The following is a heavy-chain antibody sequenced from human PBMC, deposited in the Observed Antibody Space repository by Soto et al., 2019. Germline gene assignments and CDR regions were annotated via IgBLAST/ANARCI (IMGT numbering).Heavy chain of an antibody. CDR3: ARERSSSPVASPSAYGMDV. D-gene: IGHD6-6*01. CDR2: INPNSGGT. J-gene: IGHJ6*02. V-gene: IGHV1-2*04. CDR1: GYTFTGYY. Sequence: ASVKVSCKASGYTFTGYYMHWVRQAPGQGLEWMGWINPNSGGTNYAQKFQGWVTMTRDTSISTAYMELSRLRSDDTAVYYCARERSSSPVASPSAYGMDVWGQGTTVTVSS.